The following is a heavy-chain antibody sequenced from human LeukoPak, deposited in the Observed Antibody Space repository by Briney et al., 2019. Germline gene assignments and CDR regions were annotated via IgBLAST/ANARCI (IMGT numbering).Heavy chain of an antibody. J-gene: IGHJ4*02. V-gene: IGHV1-24*01. CDR1: GYTLTELS. CDR2: FDPEDGET. D-gene: IGHD3-3*01. Sequence: ASVKVSCKVSGYTLTELSMHWVRQAPGKGLEWMGGFDPEDGETIYAQKFQGRVTMTEDTSTDTAYMELGSLRSEDTAVYYCATSVLSDEWLLILDYWGQGTLVTVSS. CDR3: ATSVLSDEWLLILDY.